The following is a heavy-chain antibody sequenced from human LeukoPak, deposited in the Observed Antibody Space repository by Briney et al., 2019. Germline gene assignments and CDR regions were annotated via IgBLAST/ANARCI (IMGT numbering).Heavy chain of an antibody. J-gene: IGHJ4*02. CDR3: AREWGLYDYVWGSYRPYYFDY. Sequence: SETLSLTCTVSGGSISSSSYYWGWIRQPPGKGLEWIGSIYYSGSTNYNPSLKSRVTISVDRSKNQFSLKLSSVTAADTAVYYCAREWGLYDYVWGSYRPYYFDYWGQGTLVTVSS. V-gene: IGHV4-39*07. CDR1: GGSISSSSYY. CDR2: IYYSGST. D-gene: IGHD3-16*02.